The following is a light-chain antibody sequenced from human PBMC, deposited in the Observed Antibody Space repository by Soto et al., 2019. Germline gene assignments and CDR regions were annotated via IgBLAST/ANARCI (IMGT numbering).Light chain of an antibody. J-gene: IGLJ1*01. V-gene: IGLV1-44*01. CDR1: SSNIRSNT. Sequence: QPVLTQPPSASGTPGQRVTISCSGSSSNIRSNTVNWYQHLPGTAPKLLIYSNNQRPSGAPDRFSGSKSGTSASLAISGLQSEDEGDYYCAAWDGSLNAYVFGTGTKVTVL. CDR2: SNN. CDR3: AAWDGSLNAYV.